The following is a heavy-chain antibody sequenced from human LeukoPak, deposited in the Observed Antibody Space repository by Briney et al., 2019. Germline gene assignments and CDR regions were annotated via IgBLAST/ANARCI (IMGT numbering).Heavy chain of an antibody. CDR2: IWYDGSNK. CDR1: GFTFSSYG. V-gene: IGHV3-33*01. Sequence: PGGSLRLSCAASGFTFSSYGMHWVRQAPGKGLEWVAVIWYDGSNKYYADSVKGRFTISRDNSKNTLYLQMNSLRAEDTAVYYCARDKVVVAATNNWFDPWGQGTLVTVSS. D-gene: IGHD2-15*01. CDR3: ARDKVVVAATNNWFDP. J-gene: IGHJ5*02.